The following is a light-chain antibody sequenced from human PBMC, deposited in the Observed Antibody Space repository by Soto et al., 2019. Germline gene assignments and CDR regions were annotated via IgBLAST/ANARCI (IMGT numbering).Light chain of an antibody. CDR3: LQYQNLRP. J-gene: IGKJ1*01. CDR1: QTIYSN. V-gene: IGKV3-15*01. CDR2: RAS. Sequence: IKMTQSPATLSVSPGERATLSCRASQTIYSNVAWYQQRPGQAPRLLIYRASARATGIPARCSGSGSGTEFTLTIGSLHSEDSAVYYCLQYQNLRPFGQGANV.